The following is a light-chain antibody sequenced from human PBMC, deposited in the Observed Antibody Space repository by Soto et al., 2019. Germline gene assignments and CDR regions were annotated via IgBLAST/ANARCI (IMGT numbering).Light chain of an antibody. CDR1: QSVSNDF. CDR2: GAS. CDR3: QQYGDSPFA. J-gene: IGKJ3*01. Sequence: EIVLTQSPGILSLSPGERATLSCRASQSVSNDFLAWYQQKPGQAPRLLIYGASTRATDVPDRFSGSGSGADFTLSISRLEPEDSAMYYCQQYGDSPFAFGPGTKLDVK. V-gene: IGKV3-20*01.